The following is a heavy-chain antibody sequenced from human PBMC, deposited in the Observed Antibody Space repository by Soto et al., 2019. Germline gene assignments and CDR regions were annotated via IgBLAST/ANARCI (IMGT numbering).Heavy chain of an antibody. Sequence: GASVKVSCKASGGTFSSYAISWVRQAPGQGLEWMGGIIPIFGTANYAQKFQGRVTITADKSTSTAYMELSSLRSEDTAVYYCARDSPLTWIQLWLDAFDIWGQGTMVTVSS. D-gene: IGHD5-18*01. CDR1: GGTFSSYA. V-gene: IGHV1-69*06. CDR3: ARDSPLTWIQLWLDAFDI. J-gene: IGHJ3*02. CDR2: IIPIFGTA.